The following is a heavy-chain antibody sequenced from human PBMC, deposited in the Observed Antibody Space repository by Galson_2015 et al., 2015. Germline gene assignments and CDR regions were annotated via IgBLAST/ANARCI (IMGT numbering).Heavy chain of an antibody. D-gene: IGHD3-22*01. Sequence: SLRLSCAASGFTLSSNAMSWVRQAPGKGLEWVSEISGSGGYTQYADSVKGRFTISSDSSKNTLYLQMSSLRAEDTAVYYCAKQNRSGWSEPWGQGTQVTVSS. J-gene: IGHJ5*02. CDR3: AKQNRSGWSEP. CDR1: GFTLSSNA. CDR2: ISGSGGYT. V-gene: IGHV3-23*01.